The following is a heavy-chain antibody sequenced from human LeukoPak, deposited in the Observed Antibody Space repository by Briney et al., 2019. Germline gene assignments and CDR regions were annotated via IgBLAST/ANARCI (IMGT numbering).Heavy chain of an antibody. V-gene: IGHV3-48*03. D-gene: IGHD7-27*01. CDR1: GFTFSSYE. CDR3: ARVGWGLFDY. J-gene: IGHJ4*02. CDR2: ISSSGSTI. Sequence: GGSLRLSCAASGFTFSSYEMNWVRQAPGKGLEWVSYISSSGSTIYYADSVKGRFTISRDDAKNSLYLQMNSLRAEDTAVYYCARVGWGLFDYWGQGTLVTVSS.